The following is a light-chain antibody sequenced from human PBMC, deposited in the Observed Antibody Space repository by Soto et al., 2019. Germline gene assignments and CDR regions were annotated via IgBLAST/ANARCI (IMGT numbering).Light chain of an antibody. CDR2: GAS. J-gene: IGKJ1*01. CDR3: QQYGSSPQT. Sequence: IGLTPSPATLSLSPVERPTLASKTSQSRGSKFFAWYQHTPGQPPRLLPFGASIRAPGIPDRFSVSASGTDFTLTIRRPETEDFAVYYRQQYGSSPQTFCHGPKVDIK. V-gene: IGKV3-20*01. CDR1: QSRGSKF.